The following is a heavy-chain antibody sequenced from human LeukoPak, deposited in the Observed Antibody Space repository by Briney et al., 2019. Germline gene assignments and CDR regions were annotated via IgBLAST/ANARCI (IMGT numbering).Heavy chain of an antibody. CDR1: RYTFTGYY. V-gene: IGHV1-2*02. Sequence: ASVKVSCKASRYTFTGYYMHWVRQAPGQGLEWMGWINPNSGGTNYAQKFQGRVTMTRDTSISTAYMELSRLRSDDTAVYYCARDGSGSYSAGYNWFDPWGQGTLVTVSS. J-gene: IGHJ5*02. D-gene: IGHD1-26*01. CDR2: INPNSGGT. CDR3: ARDGSGSYSAGYNWFDP.